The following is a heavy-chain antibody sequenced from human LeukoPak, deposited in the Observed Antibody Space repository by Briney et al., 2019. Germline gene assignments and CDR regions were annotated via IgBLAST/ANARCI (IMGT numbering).Heavy chain of an antibody. D-gene: IGHD3-22*01. CDR3: VRRNYHDSSGYGTSFDY. Sequence: ASVKVSCKASGYTFTSYGISWVRQAPGQGLEWMGWINAYNVNTNYAQKFQGRVTMTTDTSTNTAYMELRSLRSDDTAVYYCVRRNYHDSSGYGTSFDYWGQGTLVTVSS. J-gene: IGHJ4*02. V-gene: IGHV1-18*01. CDR2: INAYNVNT. CDR1: GYTFTSYG.